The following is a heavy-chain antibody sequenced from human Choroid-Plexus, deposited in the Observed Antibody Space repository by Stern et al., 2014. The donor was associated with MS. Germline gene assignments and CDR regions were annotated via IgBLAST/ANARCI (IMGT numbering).Heavy chain of an antibody. CDR2: IKEDGTEK. CDR3: ARVYNTIYGIVTQRGSGMDV. V-gene: IGHV3-7*01. J-gene: IGHJ6*02. D-gene: IGHD3-3*01. Sequence: VQLVESGGGLVQPGGSLTISCTAAGFTFGNYWMTWVRQAPGKGLEWGANIKEDGTEKNYVDSVKGRFTISRDNARNSLYLQMNSLSVEDTALYYCARVYNTIYGIVTQRGSGMDVWGQGTTVIVSS. CDR1: GFTFGNYW.